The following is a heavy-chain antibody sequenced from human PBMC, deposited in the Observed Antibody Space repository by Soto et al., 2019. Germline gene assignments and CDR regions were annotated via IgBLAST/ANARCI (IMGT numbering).Heavy chain of an antibody. V-gene: IGHV1-18*01. J-gene: IGHJ6*03. CDR1: GYTFTSYG. D-gene: IGHD3-10*01. CDR3: ARVYYGSGSYYNDPTYYYYYMDV. Sequence: ASVKVSCKASGYTFTSYGISWVRQAPGQGLEWMGWISAYNGNTNYAQKLQGRVTMTTDTSTSTAYMELRSLGSDDTAVYYCARVYYGSGSYYNDPTYYYYYMDVWGKGTTVTVSS. CDR2: ISAYNGNT.